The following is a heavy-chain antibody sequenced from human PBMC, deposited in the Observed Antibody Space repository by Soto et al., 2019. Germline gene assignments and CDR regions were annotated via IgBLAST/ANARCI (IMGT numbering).Heavy chain of an antibody. CDR3: ASDIYYYDSSGAPVDAFDI. Sequence: QVQLQESGPGLVKPSQTLSLTCTVSGGSISSGGYYWSWIRQHPGKGLEWIGYIYYSGSTSYNPSINSRITLSVDTPKKQFALKLSSVTAADTAVYYCASDIYYYDSSGAPVDAFDIWGQGTMVTVSS. J-gene: IGHJ3*02. D-gene: IGHD3-22*01. CDR2: IYYSGST. V-gene: IGHV4-31*03. CDR1: GGSISSGGYY.